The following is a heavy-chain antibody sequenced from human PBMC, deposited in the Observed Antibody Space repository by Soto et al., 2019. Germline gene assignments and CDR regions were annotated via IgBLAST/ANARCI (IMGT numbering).Heavy chain of an antibody. CDR2: IYHSGST. CDR1: GGSISSSNW. V-gene: IGHV4-4*02. CDR3: ARVSESYGDYAPRWFDP. D-gene: IGHD4-17*01. Sequence: QVQLQESGPGLVKPSGTLSLTCAVSGGSISSSNWWSWVRQPPGKGLEWIGEIYHSGSTNYNPSLKSRVTISVDKSKNQFSLQLSSVTAADTAVYYCARVSESYGDYAPRWFDPWGQGTLVTVSS. J-gene: IGHJ5*02.